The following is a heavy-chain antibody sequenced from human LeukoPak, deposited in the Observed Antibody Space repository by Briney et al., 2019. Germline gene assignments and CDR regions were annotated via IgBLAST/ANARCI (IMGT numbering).Heavy chain of an antibody. CDR3: ARRAEAMVHFDY. V-gene: IGHV5-51*01. CDR1: GYSFTSYW. J-gene: IGHJ4*02. CDR2: TYPADSDT. D-gene: IGHD5-18*01. Sequence: GESLNISCRTSGYSFTSYWIGWVRQMPGKGLEWMGVTYPADSDTRYSPSFQGQVTISADKSISTAYLQWSSLKASDTAMYYCARRAEAMVHFDYWGQGTLVTVSS.